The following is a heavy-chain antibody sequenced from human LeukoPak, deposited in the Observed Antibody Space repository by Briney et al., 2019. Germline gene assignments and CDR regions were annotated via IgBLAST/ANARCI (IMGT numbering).Heavy chain of an antibody. Sequence: GGSLRLSCAASGFTFSSYDMHWVRQAPGKGLEWVAFIRYDGSNKYYADSVKGRFAISRDNSKNTVYLQMNSLRAGDTAIYYCAKDGDSTGYYSSYYNHMDVWGKGTSVTISS. D-gene: IGHD3-22*01. V-gene: IGHV3-30*02. J-gene: IGHJ6*03. CDR1: GFTFSSYD. CDR3: AKDGDSTGYYSSYYNHMDV. CDR2: IRYDGSNK.